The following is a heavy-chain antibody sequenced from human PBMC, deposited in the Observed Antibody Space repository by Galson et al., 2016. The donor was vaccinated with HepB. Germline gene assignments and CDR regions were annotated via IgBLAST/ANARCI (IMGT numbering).Heavy chain of an antibody. CDR1: GDSFATYD. J-gene: IGHJ4*02. V-gene: IGHV1-8*01. CDR2: MNPNTGDT. D-gene: IGHD4-11*01. Sequence: SVKVSCKASGDSFATYDINWLRQATGQGPEWIGWMNPNTGDTGYVPKFQGRVTMTRNASISTAYMELSSLRSEDTAVYYCARGSDYSYYVAIYWGQGTLVTASS. CDR3: ARGSDYSYYVAIY.